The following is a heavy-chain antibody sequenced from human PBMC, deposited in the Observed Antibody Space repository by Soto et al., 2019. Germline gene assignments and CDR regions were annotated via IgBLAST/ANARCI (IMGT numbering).Heavy chain of an antibody. J-gene: IGHJ6*02. CDR1: GFTFSSYG. CDR2: ISYDGSNK. CDR3: AKEIVLGPAAPGGYYYGMDV. Sequence: PGGSLRLSCAASGFTFSSYGMHWVRQAPGKGLEWVAVISYDGSNKYYADSVKGRFTISRDNSKNTLYLQMNSLRAEDTAVYYCAKEIVLGPAAPGGYYYGMDVWGQRTKVTVSS. D-gene: IGHD2-2*01. V-gene: IGHV3-30*18.